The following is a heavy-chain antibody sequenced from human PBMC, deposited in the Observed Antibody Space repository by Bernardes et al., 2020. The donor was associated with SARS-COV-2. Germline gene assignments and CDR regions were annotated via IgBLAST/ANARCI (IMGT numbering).Heavy chain of an antibody. J-gene: IGHJ6*02. CDR2: IKRDGSET. V-gene: IGHV3-7*03. Sequence: GGSLRLSCAGSGFGFSDYWMTWVRQAPGKGLEWVANIKRDGSETYYVDSVKGRFTISRDNAKNLVFLQMNSLRAEDTAVFYCARSAGMDVWGQGTMVTVSS. CDR3: ARSAGMDV. CDR1: GFGFSDYW.